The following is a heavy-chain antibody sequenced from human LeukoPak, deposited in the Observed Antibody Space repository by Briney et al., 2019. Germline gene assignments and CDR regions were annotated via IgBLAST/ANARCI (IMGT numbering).Heavy chain of an antibody. CDR2: ISGSGSST. V-gene: IGHV3-23*01. CDR3: AKDFSGYDTCDY. Sequence: AGGSLRLSCAASGFTFSSYAMSWVRQAPGKGLEWVSAISGSGSSTYYADSVKGRFTISRDNSKNTLYLQMNSLRAEDTAVYYCAKDFSGYDTCDYWGQGTLVTVSS. D-gene: IGHD5-12*01. J-gene: IGHJ4*02. CDR1: GFTFSSYA.